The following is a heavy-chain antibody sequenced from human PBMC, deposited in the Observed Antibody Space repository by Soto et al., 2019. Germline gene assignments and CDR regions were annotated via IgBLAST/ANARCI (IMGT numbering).Heavy chain of an antibody. Sequence: ASVKVSCKASGYTFTGYYMHWVRQAPGQGLEWMGWINPNSGGTNYAQKFQGRVTMTRDTSISTAYMELSRLRSDDTAVYYCARTYSGHESYFDYWGQGTLVTVSS. J-gene: IGHJ4*02. CDR1: GYTFTGYY. CDR3: ARTYSGHESYFDY. CDR2: INPNSGGT. V-gene: IGHV1-2*02. D-gene: IGHD5-12*01.